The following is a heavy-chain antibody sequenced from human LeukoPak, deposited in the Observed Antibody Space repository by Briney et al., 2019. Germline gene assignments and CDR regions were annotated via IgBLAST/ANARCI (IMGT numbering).Heavy chain of an antibody. CDR3: ASPPRDFWSGYYSDYYYYGMDV. D-gene: IGHD3-3*01. CDR1: GYTFTSYA. J-gene: IGHJ6*02. CDR2: INTNTGNP. V-gene: IGHV7-4-1*02. Sequence: ASVTVSFTASGYTFTSYAMNWVRQAPGQGLEWMGLINTNTGNPTYAQGFTGRFVFSLDTSVSTAYLQISSLKAEDTAVYYCASPPRDFWSGYYSDYYYYGMDVWGQGTTVTVSS.